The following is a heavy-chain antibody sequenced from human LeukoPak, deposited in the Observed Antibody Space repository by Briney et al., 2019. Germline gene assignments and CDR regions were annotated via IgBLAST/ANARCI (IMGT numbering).Heavy chain of an antibody. Sequence: PGGSLRLSCAASGFTFSSYSMNWVRQAPGKGREWGSYISSSSSTIYYADSVKGRFTISRDNAKNSLYLQMNSLRAVDTAVYYCARDPGGITMVQGVHSAFDIWGQGTMVTVSS. D-gene: IGHD3-10*01. V-gene: IGHV3-48*04. CDR1: GFTFSSYS. CDR2: ISSSSSTI. J-gene: IGHJ3*02. CDR3: ARDPGGITMVQGVHSAFDI.